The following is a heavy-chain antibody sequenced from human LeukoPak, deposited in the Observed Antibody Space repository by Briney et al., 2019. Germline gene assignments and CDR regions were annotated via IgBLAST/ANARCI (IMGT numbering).Heavy chain of an antibody. V-gene: IGHV3-15*01. J-gene: IGHJ4*02. D-gene: IGHD1-1*01. Sequence: PGGSLRLSCAASRFTFSNAWMSWVRQAPGKGLEWVGRIKSKTEGGTTDYAAPVKGRFTISRDDSKNTLYLQMNSLKTEDTAMYYCATETYTTPASFDYWGQGTLVTVSS. CDR1: RFTFSNAW. CDR2: IKSKTEGGTT. CDR3: ATETYTTPASFDY.